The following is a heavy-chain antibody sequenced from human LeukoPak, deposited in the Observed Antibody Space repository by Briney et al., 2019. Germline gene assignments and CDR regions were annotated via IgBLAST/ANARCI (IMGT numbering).Heavy chain of an antibody. D-gene: IGHD3-3*01. Sequence: TSETLSLTCAVSGGSISSSNWWSWVRQPPGKGLEWIGEIYHSGSTNYNPSLKSRVTISVDTSKNQFSLKLSSVTAADTAVYYCARGSTYYDFWSGYYRAVWLDPWGQGTLVTVSS. J-gene: IGHJ5*02. CDR2: IYHSGST. V-gene: IGHV4-4*02. CDR1: GGSISSSNW. CDR3: ARGSTYYDFWSGYYRAVWLDP.